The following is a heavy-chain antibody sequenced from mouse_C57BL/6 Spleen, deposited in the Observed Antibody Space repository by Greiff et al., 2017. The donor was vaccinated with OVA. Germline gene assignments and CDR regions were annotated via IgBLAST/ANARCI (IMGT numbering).Heavy chain of an antibody. CDR2: IRLKSDNYAT. CDR1: GFTFSNYW. D-gene: IGHD2-4*01. CDR3: TGTYDYDVYFDY. V-gene: IGHV6-3*01. Sequence: EVKLVESGGGLVQPGGSMKLSCVASGFTFSNYWMNWVRQSPEKGLEWVAQIRLKSDNYATHYAESVKGRFTISRDDSKSSVDLQMNNLRAEDTGIYYCTGTYDYDVYFDYWGQGTTLTVSS. J-gene: IGHJ2*01.